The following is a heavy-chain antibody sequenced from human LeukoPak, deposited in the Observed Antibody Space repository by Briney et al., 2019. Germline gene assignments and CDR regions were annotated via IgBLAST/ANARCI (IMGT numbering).Heavy chain of an antibody. CDR3: ARDGRWFGELSVWDY. D-gene: IGHD3-10*01. CDR1: GYTFTSYG. CDR2: ISAYNGNT. V-gene: IGHV1-18*01. Sequence: GASVKVSCKASGYTFTSYGISWVRQAPGQGLEWMGWISAYNGNTNYAQKLQGRVTMTTDTSTSTAYMELRSLRSDDTAVYYCARDGRWFGELSVWDYWGQGTLVTVSS. J-gene: IGHJ4*02.